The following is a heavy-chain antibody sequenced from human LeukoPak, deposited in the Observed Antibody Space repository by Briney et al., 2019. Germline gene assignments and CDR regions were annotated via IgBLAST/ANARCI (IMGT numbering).Heavy chain of an antibody. V-gene: IGHV3-23*01. CDR1: GFTFSSYA. D-gene: IGHD2/OR15-2a*01. Sequence: GGSLRLSCAASGFTFSSYAMSWVRQAPGKGLERVSAISGSGGSTYYADSVKGRFTISRDSSKNTLYLQMNSLRAEDTAVYYCAKVSGDAFDIWGQGTMVTVSS. CDR2: ISGSGGST. J-gene: IGHJ3*02. CDR3: AKVSGDAFDI.